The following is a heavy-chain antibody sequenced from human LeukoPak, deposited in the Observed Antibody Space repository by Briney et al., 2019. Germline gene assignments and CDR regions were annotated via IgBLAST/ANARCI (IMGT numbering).Heavy chain of an antibody. J-gene: IGHJ6*02. CDR2: IYTSGST. D-gene: IGHD3-3*02. Sequence: SETLSLTCTVSGGSISSYYWSWLRQPAGKALEWIGRIYTSGSTNYNPSLKSRVTMSVDTSKNQFSLKLSSGTAADTAVYYCARDHFWSGYLYGMDVWGQGTTVTVSS. CDR1: GGSISSYY. V-gene: IGHV4-4*07. CDR3: ARDHFWSGYLYGMDV.